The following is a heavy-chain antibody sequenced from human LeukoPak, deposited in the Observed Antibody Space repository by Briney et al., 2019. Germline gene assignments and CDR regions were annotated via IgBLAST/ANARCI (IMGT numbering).Heavy chain of an antibody. CDR3: ARDYSLERDTLPWAFDI. CDR1: GFTFSSYA. D-gene: IGHD2-2*02. J-gene: IGHJ3*02. Sequence: GGSLRLSCAASGFTFSSYAMHWVRQAPGKGLEWVAVISYDGSNKYYADSVKGRFTISRDNSKNTLYLQMNSLRAEDTAVYYCARDYSLERDTLPWAFDIWGQGTMVTVSS. V-gene: IGHV3-30*14. CDR2: ISYDGSNK.